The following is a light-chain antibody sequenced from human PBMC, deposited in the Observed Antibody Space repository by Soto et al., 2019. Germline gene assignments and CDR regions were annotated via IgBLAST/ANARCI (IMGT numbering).Light chain of an antibody. CDR3: MQALQKPST. V-gene: IGKV2-28*01. J-gene: IGKJ1*01. CDR1: QSLLHTNGINY. Sequence: VVVTQSPLSLPVTPGEPASMSCRASQSLLHTNGINYLHWYLQKPGQSPQLLIYLGSHRASGVPDRFSGSGSGTEYTLRISRVEAEDVGIYYFMQALQKPSTFGQGTKVHI. CDR2: LGS.